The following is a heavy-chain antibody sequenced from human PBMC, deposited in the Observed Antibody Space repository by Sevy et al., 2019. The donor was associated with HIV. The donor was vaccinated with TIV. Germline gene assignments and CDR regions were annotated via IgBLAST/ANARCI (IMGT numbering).Heavy chain of an antibody. V-gene: IGHV1-46*01. CDR2: INPSGGST. CDR1: GYTFTRYY. J-gene: IGHJ4*02. Sequence: ASVKVSCKASGYTFTRYYMHWVRQAPGQGLEWMGIINPSGGSTSYAQKFQGRVTMTRDTSTSTVYMELSSLRSEATAVYYCARGPLYGSGNFYYFDYWGQGTLVTVSS. CDR3: ARGPLYGSGNFYYFDY. D-gene: IGHD3-10*01.